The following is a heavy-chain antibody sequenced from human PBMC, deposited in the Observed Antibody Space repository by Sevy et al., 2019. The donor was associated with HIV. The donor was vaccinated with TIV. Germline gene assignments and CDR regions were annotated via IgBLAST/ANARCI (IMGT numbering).Heavy chain of an antibody. D-gene: IGHD2-2*01. CDR2: TWYNGNNR. J-gene: IGHJ6*02. V-gene: IGHV3-33*01. Sequence: GGSLRLSCAASGFTFSNYGIHWVRQAPGKGLEWVAVTWYNGNNRKYTDSVKGRFTISRDYSTKTLYLQVKDLRAEDTAVYYCARGPLRYCSSTSCYEGDYYYYGMDVWGQGTTVTVSS. CDR3: ARGPLRYCSSTSCYEGDYYYYGMDV. CDR1: GFTFSNYG.